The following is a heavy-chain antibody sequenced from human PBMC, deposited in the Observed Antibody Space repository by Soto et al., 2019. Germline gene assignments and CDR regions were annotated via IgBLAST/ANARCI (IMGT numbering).Heavy chain of an antibody. CDR1: GGPISTPGYY. V-gene: IGHV4-31*03. CDR2: IHHTGRT. D-gene: IGHD3-16*01. Sequence: QVQLQESGPGLVKPSQTLSLSCSVSGGPISTPGYYWSWIRQSPEKGLEWMGYIHHTGRTNHNPSPRCRLSMSVGTSNNQFSLNLISVSAADTAVYFCATGQKAATGRLGELEYWGQCTQVTVSS. CDR3: ATGQKAATGRLGELEY. J-gene: IGHJ4*02.